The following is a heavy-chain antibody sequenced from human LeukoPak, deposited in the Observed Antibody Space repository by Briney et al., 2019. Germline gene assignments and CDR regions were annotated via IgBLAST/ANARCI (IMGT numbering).Heavy chain of an antibody. CDR1: GYTLTELS. D-gene: IGHD3-10*01. CDR2: FDPEDGET. Sequence: ASVKVSCKVSGYTLTELSMHWVRQAPGKGLEWMGGFDPEDGETIYAQKFQGRVTMTEDTSTDTAYMELSSLRSEDTAVYYCATPAYMVRGVITNFDYWGQGTLVTVSS. CDR3: ATPAYMVRGVITNFDY. J-gene: IGHJ4*02. V-gene: IGHV1-24*01.